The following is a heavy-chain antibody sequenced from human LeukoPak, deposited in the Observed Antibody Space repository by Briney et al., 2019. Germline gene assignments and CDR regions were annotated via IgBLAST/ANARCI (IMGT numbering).Heavy chain of an antibody. J-gene: IGHJ6*03. V-gene: IGHV4-59*01. CDR3: ARTEESGYSYRYFGYYYYMDV. D-gene: IGHD5-18*01. CDR1: GGSISSSY. CDR2: IYYSGNT. Sequence: SETLSLTCTVSGGSISSSYWSWIRQPPGKGLEWIGYIYYSGNTNYNPSLKSRVTISVDTSKNQFSLKLSSVTAADTAVYYCARTEESGYSYRYFGYYYYMDVWGKGTTVTVSS.